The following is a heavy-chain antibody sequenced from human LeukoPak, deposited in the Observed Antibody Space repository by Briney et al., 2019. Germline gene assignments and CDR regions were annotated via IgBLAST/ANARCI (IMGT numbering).Heavy chain of an antibody. D-gene: IGHD2-2*01. J-gene: IGHJ3*02. CDR2: IYYSGST. Sequence: SETLSLTCTVSGGSISSSSYYWGWIRQPPGKGLEWIGSIYYSGSTYYNPSLKSRVTISVDTSKNQFSLKLSSVTAAGTAVYYCARHLSVPDAFDIWGQGTMVTVSS. CDR1: GGSISSSSYY. CDR3: ARHLSVPDAFDI. V-gene: IGHV4-39*01.